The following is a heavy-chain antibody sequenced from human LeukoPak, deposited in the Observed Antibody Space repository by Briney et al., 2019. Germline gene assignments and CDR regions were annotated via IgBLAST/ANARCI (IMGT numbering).Heavy chain of an antibody. J-gene: IGHJ3*02. CDR3: ARWITTQGTFDI. V-gene: IGHV4-4*07. CDR2: IYTSGST. Sequence: SETLSLTCTVSGDSIKSYYWSWIRQPAGKGLEWIGRIYTSGSTNYNASLKSRVTLSLDTSKNQFSLKLTSVTAADTAVYYCARWITTQGTFDIWAQGTMVTVSS. CDR1: GDSIKSYY. D-gene: IGHD1-1*01.